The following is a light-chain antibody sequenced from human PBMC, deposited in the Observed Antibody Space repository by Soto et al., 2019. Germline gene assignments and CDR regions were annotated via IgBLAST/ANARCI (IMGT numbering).Light chain of an antibody. CDR1: QSLLHSNGYNY. CDR3: MQSLHTPYT. Sequence: DTVMTQSPLSLPVTPGEPASISCRSSQSLLHSNGYNYMDWYLQKPGQSPHLLIYLGSNRASGVPDRFSGSGSGTEFTLKISRVETEDVGVYYCMQSLHTPYTFGQGTKLEIK. V-gene: IGKV2-28*01. CDR2: LGS. J-gene: IGKJ2*01.